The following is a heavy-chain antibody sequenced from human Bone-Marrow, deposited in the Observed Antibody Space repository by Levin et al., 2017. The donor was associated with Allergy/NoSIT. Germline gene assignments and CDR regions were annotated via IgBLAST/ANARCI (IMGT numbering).Heavy chain of an antibody. D-gene: IGHD3-10*01. Sequence: PGGSLRLFCATSGFMFSDYEMNWVRQAPGMGLEWLSSISSSGSNVYYAGSVKGRFTISRDNAKNSVYLEMNSLRAEDTAVYYCARVTGGYSQGILYNSFDAWGQGILVIVSS. CDR2: ISSSGSNV. CDR3: ARVTGGYSQGILYNSFDA. J-gene: IGHJ5*02. CDR1: GFMFSDYE. V-gene: IGHV3-48*03.